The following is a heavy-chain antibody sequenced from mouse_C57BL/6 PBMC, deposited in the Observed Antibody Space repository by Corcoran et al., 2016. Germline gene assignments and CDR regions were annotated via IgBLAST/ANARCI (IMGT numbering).Heavy chain of an antibody. CDR3: ARPEYDYDGYWYFDV. Sequence: EVQLQQSGPELVKPGASVKISCKASGYTFTDYYMNWVKQSHGKSLEWIGDINPNNGGTSYNQKFKGKATLTVDKSSSTAYMELRSLTSEDSAVYYCARPEYDYDGYWYFDVWGTGTTVTVSS. CDR2: INPNNGGT. CDR1: GYTFTDYY. D-gene: IGHD2-4*01. V-gene: IGHV1-26*01. J-gene: IGHJ1*03.